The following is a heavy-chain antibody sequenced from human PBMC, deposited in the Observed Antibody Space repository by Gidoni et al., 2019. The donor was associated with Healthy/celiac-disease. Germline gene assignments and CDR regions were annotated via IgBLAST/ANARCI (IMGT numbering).Heavy chain of an antibody. D-gene: IGHD2-21*01. CDR1: GGSISSYY. Sequence: QVQLQESGPGLVKPSETLSITCTVSGGSISSYYWSWIRQPPGKGLEWIGYIYYSGSTNYNPSLKSRVTISVDTSKNQFSLKLSSVTAADTAVYYCASAYCGGDCPFTYFDYWGQGTLVTVS. V-gene: IGHV4-59*01. J-gene: IGHJ4*02. CDR3: ASAYCGGDCPFTYFDY. CDR2: IYYSGST.